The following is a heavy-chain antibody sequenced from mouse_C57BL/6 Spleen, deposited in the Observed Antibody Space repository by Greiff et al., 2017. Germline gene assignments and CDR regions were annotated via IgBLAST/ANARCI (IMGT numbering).Heavy chain of an antibody. J-gene: IGHJ4*01. D-gene: IGHD2-1*01. V-gene: IGHV1-15*01. CDR2: IDPETGGT. Sequence: QVQLKQSGAELVRPGASVTLSCKASGYTFTDYEMHWVKQTPVHGLEWIGAIDPETGGTAYNQKFKGKAILTADKSSSTAYMELRSLTSEDSAVYYCTSSLLWEGAMDYWGQGTSVTVSS. CDR3: TSSLLWEGAMDY. CDR1: GYTFTDYE.